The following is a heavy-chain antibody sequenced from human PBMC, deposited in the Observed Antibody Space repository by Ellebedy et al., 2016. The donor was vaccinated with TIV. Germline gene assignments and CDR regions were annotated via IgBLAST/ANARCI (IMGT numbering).Heavy chain of an antibody. V-gene: IGHV3-9*01. CDR1: GFTFDDYA. CDR2: ISWNSGSI. J-gene: IGHJ4*02. Sequence: GGSLRLXXAASGFTFDDYAMHWVRQAPGKGLEWVSGISWNSGSIGHADSVKGRFTISRDNAKNSLYLQMNSLRAEDTALYYCAKASVGATFDYWGQGTLVTVSS. D-gene: IGHD1-26*01. CDR3: AKASVGATFDY.